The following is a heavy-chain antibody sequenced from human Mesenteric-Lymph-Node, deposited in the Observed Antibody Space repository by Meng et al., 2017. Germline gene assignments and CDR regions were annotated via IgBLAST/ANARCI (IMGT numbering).Heavy chain of an antibody. Sequence: SETLSLTCTVSGYSISSGYYWGWIRQPPGKGLEWIGSIYHSGSTYYNPSLKSRITISVDTSKNQFSLKLSAVTAADTAVHYCARDERRYYSSTSCYRSWFDPWGQGTLVTVSS. CDR3: ARDERRYYSSTSCYRSWFDP. J-gene: IGHJ5*02. CDR1: GYSISSGYY. CDR2: IYHSGST. D-gene: IGHD2-2*02. V-gene: IGHV4-38-2*02.